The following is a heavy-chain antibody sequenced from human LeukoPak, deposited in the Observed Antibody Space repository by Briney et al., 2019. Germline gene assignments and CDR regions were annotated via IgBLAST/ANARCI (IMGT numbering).Heavy chain of an antibody. V-gene: IGHV4-39*07. CDR3: ATTSILTMVRGVFDY. J-gene: IGHJ4*02. CDR1: GGSISSSSYY. CDR2: IYYSGST. Sequence: SETLSLTCTVSGGSISSSSYYWGWIRQPPGKGLEWIGSIYYSGSTYYNPSLKSRVTISVDTSKNQFSLKLSSVTAADTAVYYCATTSILTMVRGVFDYWGQGTLVTVSS. D-gene: IGHD3-10*01.